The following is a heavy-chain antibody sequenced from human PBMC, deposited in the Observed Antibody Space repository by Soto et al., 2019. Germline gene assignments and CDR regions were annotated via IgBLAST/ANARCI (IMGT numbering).Heavy chain of an antibody. Sequence: GASVKVSCKASGYTFTGYYMHCVRQAPGQGLEWMGWINPNSGGTNYAQKFQGRVTMTRDTSISTAYMELSRLRSDDTAVYYCAGIAAAGPDDAFDIWGQGTMVTVSS. D-gene: IGHD6-13*01. CDR2: INPNSGGT. CDR3: AGIAAAGPDDAFDI. J-gene: IGHJ3*02. V-gene: IGHV1-2*02. CDR1: GYTFTGYY.